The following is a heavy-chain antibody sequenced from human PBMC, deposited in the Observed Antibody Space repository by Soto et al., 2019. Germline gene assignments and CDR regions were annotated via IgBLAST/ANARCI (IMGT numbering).Heavy chain of an antibody. Sequence: GGSLRLSCAASGFSVSSNYMTWVRQAPGKGLEWVSIIYSDGRTNYADSVKGRFTISRDNSKNTVYLQMTSLSADDTAMYYCAREISAGFGEPWLDPWGQGTLVTVSS. J-gene: IGHJ5*02. CDR1: GFSVSSNY. D-gene: IGHD3-10*01. CDR2: IYSDGRT. V-gene: IGHV3-53*01. CDR3: AREISAGFGEPWLDP.